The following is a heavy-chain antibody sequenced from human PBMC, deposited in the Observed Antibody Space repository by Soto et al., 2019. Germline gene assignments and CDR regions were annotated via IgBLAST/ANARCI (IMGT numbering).Heavy chain of an antibody. CDR3: ARQVTYSSPWSLPWFDS. CDR1: GGSVSHNHYY. Sequence: SETLSLTCTVSGGSVSHNHYYWGWLRQPPGKGLEWIGSISYDGTSFHNSSLKSRTTISIDTSKSQFSLKLTSVSAADTAVYYCARQVTYSSPWSLPWFDSWGQGALVTVSS. D-gene: IGHD6-13*01. CDR2: ISYDGTS. J-gene: IGHJ5*01. V-gene: IGHV4-39*01.